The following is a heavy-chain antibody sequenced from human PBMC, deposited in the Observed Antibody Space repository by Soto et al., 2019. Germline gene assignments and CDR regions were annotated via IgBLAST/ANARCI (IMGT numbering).Heavy chain of an antibody. V-gene: IGHV1-8*01. CDR3: ARERITMIVVVIRSDGMDV. J-gene: IGHJ6*02. CDR2: MNPNSGNT. D-gene: IGHD3-22*01. Sequence: ASVKVSCKASGYTFTSYDINWVRQATGQGLEWMGWMNPNSGNTGYAQKFQGRVTMTRNTSISTAYMELSSLRSEDTAVYCCARERITMIVVVIRSDGMDVWGQGTTVTVSS. CDR1: GYTFTSYD.